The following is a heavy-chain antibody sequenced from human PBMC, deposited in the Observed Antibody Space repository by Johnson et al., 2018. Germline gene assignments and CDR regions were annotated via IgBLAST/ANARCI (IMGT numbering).Heavy chain of an antibody. D-gene: IGHD1-14*01. Sequence: EVQLLESGGGLVQPGGSLRLSCAASGFTVSNNYMSWVRQAPGRGLELVSLIYSTGVPHYADSVKGRFTISRDNSETTLYLQMNSLRTEDTAVYHCARDGMCNGQFCVWGKGTTVTVSS. CDR2: IYSTGVP. V-gene: IGHV3-66*02. CDR3: ARDGMCNGQFCV. CDR1: GFTVSNNY. J-gene: IGHJ6*04.